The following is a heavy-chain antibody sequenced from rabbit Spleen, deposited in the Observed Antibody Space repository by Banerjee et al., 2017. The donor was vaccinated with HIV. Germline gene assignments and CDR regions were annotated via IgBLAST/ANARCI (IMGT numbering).Heavy chain of an antibody. V-gene: IGHV1S40*01. CDR1: GLSFSGYYY. D-gene: IGHD1-1*01. J-gene: IGHJ4*01. Sequence: QSLEESGGGLVKPGASLTLTCKASGLSFSGYYYMCWVRQAPGKGLEWIACIDTGSSGFTYFATWAKGRFTCSKASSTTVTLHMTRLTAADTATYFCAITMPGDNYYDLCGPGTLVTVS. CDR3: AITMPGDNYYDL. CDR2: IDTGSSGFT.